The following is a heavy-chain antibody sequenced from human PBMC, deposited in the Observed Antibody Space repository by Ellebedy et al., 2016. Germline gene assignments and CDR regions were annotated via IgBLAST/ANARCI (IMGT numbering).Heavy chain of an antibody. V-gene: IGHV4-34*01. Sequence: SETLSLTCAVYGGSFSGYYWSWIRQPPGKGLEWIGEINHSGSTNYNPSLKSRVTISVDTSKNQFSLKLSSVTAADTAVYYCARDQQLVEGGLDYWGQGTLVTVSS. CDR2: INHSGST. J-gene: IGHJ4*02. CDR1: GGSFSGYY. CDR3: ARDQQLVEGGLDY. D-gene: IGHD6-13*01.